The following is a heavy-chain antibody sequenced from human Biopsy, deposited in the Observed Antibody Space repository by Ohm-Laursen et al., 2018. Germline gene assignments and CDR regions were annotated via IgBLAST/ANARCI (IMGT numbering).Heavy chain of an antibody. V-gene: IGHV3-30*18. CDR2: ISNDGDIK. J-gene: IGHJ4*02. D-gene: IGHD3-22*01. Sequence: SLRLSCSASGFTFSSYGMHWVRQAPGKGLEWVSLISNDGDIKYSADSMEGRFTISRDNSRNTLFLQMNSLNAEDTAVYYCAKDRFPYTSGYSSVFEYWGQGTLVTVSS. CDR3: AKDRFPYTSGYSSVFEY. CDR1: GFTFSSYG.